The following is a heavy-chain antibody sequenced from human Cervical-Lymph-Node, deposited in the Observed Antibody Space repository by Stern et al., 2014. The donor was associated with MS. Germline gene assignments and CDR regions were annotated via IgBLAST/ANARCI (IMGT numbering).Heavy chain of an antibody. CDR1: GLTFSRNG. Sequence: QVQLVESGGGVVQPGRSLRLSCAASGLTFSRNGMHWVRQAPGKGLEWGAVIWYDGSNDKYVDSVKGRFTISRDNSKNTLYLQMNSLKVEDTAVYYCVAYASGDNINHWGQGTLVTVSS. D-gene: IGHD6-19*01. CDR2: IWYDGSND. J-gene: IGHJ5*02. CDR3: VAYASGDNINH. V-gene: IGHV3-33*03.